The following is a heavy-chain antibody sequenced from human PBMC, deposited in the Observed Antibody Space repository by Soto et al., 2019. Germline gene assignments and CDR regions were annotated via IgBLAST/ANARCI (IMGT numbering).Heavy chain of an antibody. J-gene: IGHJ4*02. D-gene: IGHD2-21*02. CDR2: IWYDGSNK. CDR1: GFTFSSYG. CDR3: GRDGGELAYCGGDCYPYFDY. Sequence: QVQLVESGGGVVQPGRSLRLSCAASGFTFSSYGMHWVRQAPGKGLEWVAVIWYDGSNKYYADSVKGRFTISRDNSKKTLYLQMNSLRDEDTAVYYCGRDGGELAYCGGDCYPYFDYWGQGTLVTVSS. V-gene: IGHV3-33*01.